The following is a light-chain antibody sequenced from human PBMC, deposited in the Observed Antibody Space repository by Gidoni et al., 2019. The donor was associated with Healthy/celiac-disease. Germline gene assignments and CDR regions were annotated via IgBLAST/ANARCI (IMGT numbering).Light chain of an antibody. Sequence: DIQLTQPPSSLSASVGDRVTITCQASQDISNYLNWYQQKPGKAPKLLIYDASNLETGVPSRFSGSGSGTDFTFTISSLQPEDIATYYCQQYDSHPLTFXPXTKVDIK. CDR2: DAS. CDR1: QDISNY. V-gene: IGKV1-33*01. J-gene: IGKJ3*01. CDR3: QQYDSHPLT.